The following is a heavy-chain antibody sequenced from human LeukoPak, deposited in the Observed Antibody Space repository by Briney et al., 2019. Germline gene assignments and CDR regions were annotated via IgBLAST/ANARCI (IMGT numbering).Heavy chain of an antibody. CDR1: GFIFSSYV. V-gene: IGHV3-30*02. J-gene: IGHJ4*02. CDR3: AKDLPSSSSRGPGGTFDY. Sequence: GGSLRLSCAASGFIFSSYVMHWVRQAPGKGLEWVAFIRYDGSNKYYADSVKGRFTISRDNSKNTLYLQMNSLRAEDTAVYYCAKDLPSSSSRGPGGTFDYWGQGTLVTVSS. CDR2: IRYDGSNK. D-gene: IGHD6-6*01.